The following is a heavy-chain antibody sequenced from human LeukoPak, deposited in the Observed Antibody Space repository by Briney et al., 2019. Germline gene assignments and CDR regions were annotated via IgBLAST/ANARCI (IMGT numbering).Heavy chain of an antibody. Sequence: GGSLRLSCAASGFTFSGSAMHWVRQASGKGLEWVGCIRSKANSYATAYAASVKGRFTISRDDSKNTAYLQMNSLKTEDTAVYYCTSQIYSPKVGYYYYYMDVWGKGTTVTISS. CDR3: TSQIYSPKVGYYYYYMDV. J-gene: IGHJ6*03. CDR2: IRSKANSYAT. CDR1: GFTFSGSA. V-gene: IGHV3-73*01. D-gene: IGHD4-23*01.